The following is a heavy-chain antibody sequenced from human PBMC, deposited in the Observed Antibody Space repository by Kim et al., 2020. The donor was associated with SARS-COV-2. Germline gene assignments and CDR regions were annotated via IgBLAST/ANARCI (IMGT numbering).Heavy chain of an antibody. CDR2: ISYDGSNK. D-gene: IGHD1-26*01. Sequence: GGSLRLSCAASGFTFSSYGMHWVRQAPGKGLEWVAVISYDGSNKYYADSVKGRFTISRDNSKNTLYLQMNSLRAEDTAVYYCAKESWELAPLVPDAFDIWGQGTMVTVSS. J-gene: IGHJ3*02. CDR3: AKESWELAPLVPDAFDI. CDR1: GFTFSSYG. V-gene: IGHV3-30*18.